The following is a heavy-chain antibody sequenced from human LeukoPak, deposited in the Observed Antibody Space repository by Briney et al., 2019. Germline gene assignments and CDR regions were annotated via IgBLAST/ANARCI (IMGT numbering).Heavy chain of an antibody. V-gene: IGHV3-23*01. Sequence: GGSLRLSCAASGFTFSSDAMSGVRQAPGKGLEWVSAITGSGGSTYYADSLKGRFTISRDNSKNPLSLQMNSLRAEDPAVYYCAKDGSGWFPPEHFQHWGQGTLVTVSS. CDR2: ITGSGGST. D-gene: IGHD6-19*01. CDR3: AKDGSGWFPPEHFQH. J-gene: IGHJ1*01. CDR1: GFTFSSDA.